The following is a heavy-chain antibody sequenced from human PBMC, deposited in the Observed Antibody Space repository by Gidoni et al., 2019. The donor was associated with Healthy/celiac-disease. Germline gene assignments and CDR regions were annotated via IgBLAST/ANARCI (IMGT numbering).Heavy chain of an antibody. CDR1: GYTFTGYY. CDR2: INPNSGGT. Sequence: QVQLVQSGAEVKKPGASLKVSCKASGYTFTGYYMHWVRQAPGQGLEWMGWINPNSGGTNYAKKFQGRVTMTRDTSISTAYMELSRLRSDDTAVYYCARTMRVRGVTGFDPWGQGTLVTVSS. CDR3: ARTMRVRGVTGFDP. D-gene: IGHD3-10*01. J-gene: IGHJ5*02. V-gene: IGHV1-2*02.